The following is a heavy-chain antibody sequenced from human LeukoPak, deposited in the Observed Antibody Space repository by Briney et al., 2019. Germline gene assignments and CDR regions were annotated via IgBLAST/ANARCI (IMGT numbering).Heavy chain of an antibody. CDR1: GGSVTSGGFY. D-gene: IGHD3-10*01. Sequence: SETLSLTCSVSGGSVTSGGFYWGWLRQPPGKGPEWIATIYYTGSTYYNPSLQSRVSISIDTSKNQFSLRLTSVTATDTAVYHCARHSGSGSLSRPFDPWGQGTLVTVSS. CDR2: IYYTGST. J-gene: IGHJ5*02. CDR3: ARHSGSGSLSRPFDP. V-gene: IGHV4-39*01.